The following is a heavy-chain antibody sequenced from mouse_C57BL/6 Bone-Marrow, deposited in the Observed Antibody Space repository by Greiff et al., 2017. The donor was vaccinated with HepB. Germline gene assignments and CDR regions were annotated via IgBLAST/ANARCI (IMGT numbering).Heavy chain of an antibody. CDR3: ARLGTGAPYYFDY. V-gene: IGHV5-15*01. D-gene: IGHD4-1*01. CDR2: ISNLAYSI. J-gene: IGHJ2*01. Sequence: EVKLVESGGGLVQPGGSLKLSCAASGFTFSDYGMAWVRQAPRKGPEWVAFISNLAYSIYYADTVTGRFTISRGNAKNTLYLEMSSLRSEDTAMYYCARLGTGAPYYFDYWGQGTTLTVSS. CDR1: GFTFSDYG.